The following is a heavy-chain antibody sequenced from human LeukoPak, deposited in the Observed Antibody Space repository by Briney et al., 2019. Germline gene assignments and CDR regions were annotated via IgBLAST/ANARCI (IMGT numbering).Heavy chain of an antibody. CDR2: IYYSGST. Sequence: SETLSLTCTVSGGSISSYYWSWIRQPPGKGLEWIGYIYYSGSTNYNPSLKSRVTISVDTSKNQFSLRLSSVTAADTAVYYCAREGGRRGYSYGYYYYYMDVWGKGTTVTVSS. J-gene: IGHJ6*03. CDR3: AREGGRRGYSYGYYYYYMDV. V-gene: IGHV4-59*12. D-gene: IGHD5-18*01. CDR1: GGSISSYY.